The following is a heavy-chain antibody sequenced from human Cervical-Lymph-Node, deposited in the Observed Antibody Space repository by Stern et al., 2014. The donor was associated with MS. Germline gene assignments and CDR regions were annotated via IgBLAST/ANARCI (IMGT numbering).Heavy chain of an antibody. CDR1: GYTFTSYG. V-gene: IGHV1-18*01. CDR2: ISAYNGNT. Sequence: QMQLVQSGAEVKKPGASVKVSCKASGYTFTSYGISWVRQAPGQGLEWMGWISAYNGNTNYAQKLQGRVTMTTDTSTSTAYMELRSLRSDDTAVYYCARDRHDFWSGYYLHYGMDVWGQGTTVTVSS. D-gene: IGHD3-3*01. CDR3: ARDRHDFWSGYYLHYGMDV. J-gene: IGHJ6*02.